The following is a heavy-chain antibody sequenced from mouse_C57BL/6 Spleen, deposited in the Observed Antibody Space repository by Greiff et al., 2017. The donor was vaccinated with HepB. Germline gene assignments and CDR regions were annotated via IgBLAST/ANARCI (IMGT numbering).Heavy chain of an antibody. J-gene: IGHJ2*01. Sequence: QVQLKQSGAELARPGASVKLSCKASGYTFTSYGISWVKQRTGQGLEWIGEIYPRSGNTYYNEKFKGKATLTADKSSSTAYMELRSLTSEDSAVYFCARFFYDGYYPFDYWGQGTTLTVSS. CDR2: IYPRSGNT. CDR3: ARFFYDGYYPFDY. D-gene: IGHD2-3*01. V-gene: IGHV1-81*01. CDR1: GYTFTSYG.